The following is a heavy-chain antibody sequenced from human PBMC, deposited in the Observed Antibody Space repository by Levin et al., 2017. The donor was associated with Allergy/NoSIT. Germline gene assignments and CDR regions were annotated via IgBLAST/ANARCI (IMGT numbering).Heavy chain of an antibody. J-gene: IGHJ5*02. CDR2: IYYSGST. CDR3: ARDTGYSSSWYPWFDP. V-gene: IGHV4-59*01. Sequence: TPSETLSLTCTVSGGSISSYYWSWIRQPPGKGLEWIGYIYYSGSTNYNPSLKSRVTISVDTSKNQFSLKLSSVTAADTAVYYCARDTGYSSSWYPWFDPWGQGTLVTVSS. D-gene: IGHD6-13*01. CDR1: GGSISSYY.